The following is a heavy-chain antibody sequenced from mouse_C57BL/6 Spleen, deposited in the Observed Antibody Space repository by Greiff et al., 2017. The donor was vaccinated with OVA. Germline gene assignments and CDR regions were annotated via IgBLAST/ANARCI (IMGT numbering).Heavy chain of an antibody. CDR3: ARPPYYGTPYYYAMDY. CDR2: ISSGSSTI. J-gene: IGHJ4*01. D-gene: IGHD1-1*01. CDR1: GFTFSDYG. Sequence: EVMLVESGGGLVKPGGSLKLSCAASGFTFSDYGMHWVRQAPEKGLEWVAYISSGSSTIYYADTVKGRFTISRDNAKNTLFLQMTSLRSEDTAMYYCARPPYYGTPYYYAMDYWGQGTSVTVSS. V-gene: IGHV5-17*01.